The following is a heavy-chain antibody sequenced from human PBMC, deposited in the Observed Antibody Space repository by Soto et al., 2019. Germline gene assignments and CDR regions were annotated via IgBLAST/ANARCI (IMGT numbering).Heavy chain of an antibody. V-gene: IGHV3-21*01. J-gene: IGHJ4*02. D-gene: IGHD3-9*01. CDR1: GFTFSSYS. Sequence: GGSLRLSCAASGFTFSSYSMNWVRQAPGKGLEWVSSISSSSSYIYYADSVKGRFTISRDNAKNSLYLQMNSLRAEDTAVYYGARVTTSIAYCDILTGYYSFDYWGQGTLVTVSS. CDR3: ARVTTSIAYCDILTGYYSFDY. CDR2: ISSSSSYI.